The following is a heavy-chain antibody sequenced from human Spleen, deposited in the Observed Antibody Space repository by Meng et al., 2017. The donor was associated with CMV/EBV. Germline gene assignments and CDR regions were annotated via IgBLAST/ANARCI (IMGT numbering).Heavy chain of an antibody. CDR3: ARGSWNYDF. V-gene: IGHV1-18*01. CDR1: GYSFTTYS. J-gene: IGHJ4*02. D-gene: IGHD1-7*01. Sequence: ASVKVSCKASGYSFTTYSITWVRQAPGQGLEWMGWISPYNGNTQYAQKFQGRVTMTTDTSTSTAYMEVRSLTSDDTAIYYCARGSWNYDFWGRGTLVTVSS. CDR2: ISPYNGNT.